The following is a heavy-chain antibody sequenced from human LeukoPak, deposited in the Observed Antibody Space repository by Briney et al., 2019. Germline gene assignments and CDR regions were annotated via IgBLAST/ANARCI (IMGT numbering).Heavy chain of an antibody. J-gene: IGHJ4*02. CDR3: AKDPGLSGSYSMRPYYFDY. V-gene: IGHV3-30*04. CDR2: IRYDGSNE. Sequence: GRSLRLSCAASGFTFSNYAMHWVRQAPGKGLEWVASIRYDGSNEYYADSVKGRFSISRDNSKITLYLQMNSLRAEDTAVYYCAKDPGLSGSYSMRPYYFDYWGQGTLVTVSS. D-gene: IGHD1-26*01. CDR1: GFTFSNYA.